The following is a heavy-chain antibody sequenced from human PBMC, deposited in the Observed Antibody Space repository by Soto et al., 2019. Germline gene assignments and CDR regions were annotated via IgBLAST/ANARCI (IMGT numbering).Heavy chain of an antibody. D-gene: IGHD2-2*01. Sequence: GSLALSFAASGPTFSTKYVTWVRQAPGKGLEWVSVIYRGVNTYHADSVQGRFSISRDNSKNTVDLQMNNLRAKDTAMYYCASVGYCSTTTCPPAWGQGTLVTVSS. CDR2: IYRGVNT. CDR3: ASVGYCSTTTCPPA. J-gene: IGHJ4*02. V-gene: IGHV3-53*01. CDR1: GPTFSTKY.